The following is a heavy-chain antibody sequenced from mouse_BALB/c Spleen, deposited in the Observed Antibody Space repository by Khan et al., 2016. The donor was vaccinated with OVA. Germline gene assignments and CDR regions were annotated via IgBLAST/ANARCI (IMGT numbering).Heavy chain of an antibody. CDR2: IYPGNSDI. D-gene: IGHD2-1*01. CDR3: TRNGFGNYESWDY. J-gene: IGHJ2*01. CDR1: GYTFTSYW. V-gene: IGHV1-5*01. Sequence: VQLQQPGTVLARPGASVKMSCKASGYTFTSYWMHWVKQRPGQGLEWIGAIYPGNSDINYNQKFKGQAKLNAIKSTSTAYMELNSLTNDDSSVYYCTRNGFGNYESWDYWGQGTTLTVSS.